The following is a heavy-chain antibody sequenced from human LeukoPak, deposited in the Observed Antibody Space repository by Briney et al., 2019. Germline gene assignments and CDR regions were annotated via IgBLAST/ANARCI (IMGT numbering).Heavy chain of an antibody. CDR2: ISLSGTI. V-gene: IGHV3-11*01. D-gene: IGHD6-19*01. J-gene: IGHJ4*02. CDR1: GFTFSDYY. CDR3: ARETRPHFSSGWNGGIDY. Sequence: GGSLRLSCAASGFTFSDYYMSWIRQAPGKGLEWVSYISLSGTIYYADSVKGRFTISRDNAKNSLYLQMNSLRAEDTAVYYCARETRPHFSSGWNGGIDYWGQGTLVTVSS.